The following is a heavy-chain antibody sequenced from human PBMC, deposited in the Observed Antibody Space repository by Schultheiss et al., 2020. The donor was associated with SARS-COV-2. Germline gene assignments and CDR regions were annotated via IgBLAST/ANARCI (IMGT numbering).Heavy chain of an antibody. J-gene: IGHJ6*03. Sequence: ASVKVSCKASGYTFTSYDINWVRQATGQGLEWMGWMNPNSGNTGYAQKFQGRVTMTRNTSISTAYMELSSLRSEDTAVYYCARLGRGGAQKSNYYYYMDVWQRDHGHRLL. D-gene: IGHD3-16*01. CDR2: MNPNSGNT. CDR3: ARLGRGGAQKSNYYYYMDV. CDR1: GYTFTSYD. V-gene: IGHV1-8*01.